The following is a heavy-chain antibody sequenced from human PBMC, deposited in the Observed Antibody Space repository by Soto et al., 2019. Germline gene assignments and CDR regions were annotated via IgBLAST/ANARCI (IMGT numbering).Heavy chain of an antibody. CDR3: ARELRKRQWLVVGYYFDY. CDR1: GGSFSGYY. V-gene: IGHV4-34*01. CDR2: INHSGST. Sequence: SETLSLTCAVYGGSFSGYYWSWIRQPPGKGLEWIGEINHSGSTNHNPSLKSRVTISVDTSKNQFSLKLSSVTAADTAVYYCARELRKRQWLVVGYYFDYWGQGTLVTVSS. J-gene: IGHJ4*02. D-gene: IGHD6-19*01.